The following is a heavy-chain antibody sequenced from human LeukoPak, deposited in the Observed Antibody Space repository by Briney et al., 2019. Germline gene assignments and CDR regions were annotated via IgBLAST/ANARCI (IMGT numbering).Heavy chain of an antibody. CDR1: GFTFSSYE. J-gene: IGHJ3*02. Sequence: GGSLGLSCAASGFTFSSYEMNWVRQAPGMGLEWVSLIYSGGSTYYADSVKGRFTISRDNSKNTLYLQMNSLRADDTAVYYCAREVGSGSYLAHVFDIWGQGTMVTVSS. CDR3: AREVGSGSYLAHVFDI. D-gene: IGHD1-26*01. V-gene: IGHV3-53*01. CDR2: IYSGGST.